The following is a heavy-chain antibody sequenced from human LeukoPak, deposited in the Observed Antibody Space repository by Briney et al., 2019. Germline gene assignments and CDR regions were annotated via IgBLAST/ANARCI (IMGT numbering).Heavy chain of an antibody. CDR2: ISFDGGNK. CDR3: ARDGIVGSPLFKFDY. V-gene: IGHV3-30-3*01. CDR1: GFTFNNYA. J-gene: IGHJ4*02. Sequence: PGRSLRLSCAASGFTFNNYAIHWGRQAPGKGLEWVAIISFDGGNKYYADSVKGRFTIYRDNSKNTLYLQMNSLRAEDTAVYYCARDGIVGSPLFKFDYWGQGTLVTVSS. D-gene: IGHD1-26*01.